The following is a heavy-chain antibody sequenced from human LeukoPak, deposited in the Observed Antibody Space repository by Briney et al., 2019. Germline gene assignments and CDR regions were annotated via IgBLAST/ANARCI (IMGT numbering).Heavy chain of an antibody. CDR3: ATDPTVVTPGFDY. J-gene: IGHJ4*02. CDR2: IIPIFGTA. V-gene: IGHV1-69*05. CDR1: GGTFSSYA. D-gene: IGHD4-23*01. Sequence: ASVKVSCKASGGTFSSYAISWVRQAPGQGLEWMGGIIPIFGTANYAQKFQGRVTITTDESTSTAYMELSSLRSEDTAVYYCATDPTVVTPGFDYWGQGTLVTVSS.